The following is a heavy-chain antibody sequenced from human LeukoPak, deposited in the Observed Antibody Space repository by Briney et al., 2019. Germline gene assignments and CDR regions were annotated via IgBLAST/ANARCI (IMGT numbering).Heavy chain of an antibody. CDR2: ISSNGGST. V-gene: IGHV3-64*01. J-gene: IGHJ4*02. Sequence: GGSLRLSCAASGFTFSSYAMHWVRQAPGKGLEYVSAISSNGGSTYYANSVKGRFTISRDNSKNTLYLQMGSLRAEDMAVYYCARDCGSCPFDYWGQGTLVTVSS. D-gene: IGHD1-26*01. CDR3: ARDCGSCPFDY. CDR1: GFTFSSYA.